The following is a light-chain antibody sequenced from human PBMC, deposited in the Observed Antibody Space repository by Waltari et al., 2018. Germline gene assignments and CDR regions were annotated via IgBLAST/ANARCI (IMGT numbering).Light chain of an antibody. V-gene: IGKV1-9*01. CDR2: AAS. CDR1: QGIGSY. J-gene: IGKJ2*01. Sequence: DIQLTQSPSFLSASVGDIVTITCRASQGIGSYLAWYQQQPVKAPKPLIYAASTLQSGVPSRFSGSGSGTEFTLTISSLQPEDFATYYCQQLNSYPHTFGRGTKLEIK. CDR3: QQLNSYPHT.